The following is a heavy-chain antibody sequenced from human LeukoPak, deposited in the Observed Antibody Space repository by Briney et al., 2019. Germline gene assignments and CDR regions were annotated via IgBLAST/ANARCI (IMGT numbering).Heavy chain of an antibody. Sequence: GGSLRLSCAASGFTFRSYSMNWVRQAPGKGLEWVSSISSSSSYIYYADSLKGRFTISRDNAKNSLYLQMNSLRAEDTAVYYCARVSYSSSTTDAFDIWGQGTMVTVSS. CDR1: GFTFRSYS. J-gene: IGHJ3*02. V-gene: IGHV3-21*01. CDR3: ARVSYSSSTTDAFDI. D-gene: IGHD6-13*01. CDR2: ISSSSSYI.